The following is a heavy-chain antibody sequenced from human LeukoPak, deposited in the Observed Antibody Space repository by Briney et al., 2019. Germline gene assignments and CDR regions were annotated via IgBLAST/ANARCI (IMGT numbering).Heavy chain of an antibody. V-gene: IGHV3-23*01. CDR3: ATDLRGFDN. Sequence: PGGSLRLSCSASGFPFSDYGIHWVPQAPGKGLEWVSAISGSGVNTFYADSVKGRFTISRDDSKNTLCLQMNGLRAEDTAVYYCATDLRGFDNWGQGALVTVSS. D-gene: IGHD3-16*01. CDR2: ISGSGVNT. CDR1: GFPFSDYG. J-gene: IGHJ4*02.